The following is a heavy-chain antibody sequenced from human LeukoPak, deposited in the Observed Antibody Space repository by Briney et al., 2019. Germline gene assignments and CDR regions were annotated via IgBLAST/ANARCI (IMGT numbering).Heavy chain of an antibody. CDR1: GFPFSSYA. V-gene: IGHV3-30*18. Sequence: GGSLRLSCAASGFPFSSYAMSWVRQAPGKGLEWVAVISYDGSNKYYEDSVKGRFTISRDNSKNTLYLQMNSLRAEDTAVYYCAKDWQLVDYWGQGTLVAVSS. D-gene: IGHD1-1*01. CDR2: ISYDGSNK. J-gene: IGHJ4*02. CDR3: AKDWQLVDY.